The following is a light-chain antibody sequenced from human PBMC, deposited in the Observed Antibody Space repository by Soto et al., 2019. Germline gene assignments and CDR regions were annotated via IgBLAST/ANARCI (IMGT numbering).Light chain of an antibody. J-gene: IGKJ2*01. CDR2: WAS. CDR3: HQYYTTPYT. V-gene: IGKV4-1*01. CDR1: QSVSYSSNNQNY. Sequence: DIVMTQSPDSLAVSLGERATINCKSSQSVSYSSNNQNYLAWYQQKPGQPPKLLISWASTRESVVPDRFRGSGSGTDFTLTISSLLAEDVAVYYCHQYYTTPYTFGQGTKLEI.